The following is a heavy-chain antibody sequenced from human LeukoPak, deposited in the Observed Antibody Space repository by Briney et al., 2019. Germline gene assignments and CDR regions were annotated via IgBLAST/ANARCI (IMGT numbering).Heavy chain of an antibody. V-gene: IGHV1-2*02. CDR2: INPNSGGT. J-gene: IGHJ5*02. CDR1: GYTFTGYY. Sequence: GASVKVSCKASGYTFTGYYMHWVRQAPGQGLEWMGWINPNSGGTNYAQKFQGRVTMTRDTSISTAYMELSRLRSDDTAVYYCAREGPRIAVAGTGEGWFDPWGQGTLVTVSS. D-gene: IGHD6-19*01. CDR3: AREGPRIAVAGTGEGWFDP.